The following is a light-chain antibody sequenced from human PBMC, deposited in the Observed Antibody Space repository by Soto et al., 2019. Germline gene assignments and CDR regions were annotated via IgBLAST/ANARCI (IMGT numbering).Light chain of an antibody. CDR1: KLGDKY. CDR3: QAWDSSTVV. V-gene: IGLV3-1*01. Sequence: YELTQPPSVSVSPGQTASITCSGDKLGDKYACWYQQKPGQSPVLLIYQDSKRPSGIPERFSGSNTGNTATLTISGTQAMDEADYYCQAWDSSTVVFGGGTKLTVL. J-gene: IGLJ2*01. CDR2: QDS.